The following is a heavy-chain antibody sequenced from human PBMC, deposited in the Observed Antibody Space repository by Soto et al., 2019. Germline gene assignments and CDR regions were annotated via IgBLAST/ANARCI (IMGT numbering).Heavy chain of an antibody. V-gene: IGHV3-21*01. J-gene: IGHJ4*02. CDR3: ARGGLELPSVY. Sequence: GGSLRLSCAASGFTFSSYSMNWVRQAPGKGLEWVSSISSSSSYIYYADSVKGRFTISRDNAKNSLYLQMNSLRAEDTAVYYCARGGLELPSVYWGQGTMVTVYS. D-gene: IGHD1-7*01. CDR2: ISSSSSYI. CDR1: GFTFSSYS.